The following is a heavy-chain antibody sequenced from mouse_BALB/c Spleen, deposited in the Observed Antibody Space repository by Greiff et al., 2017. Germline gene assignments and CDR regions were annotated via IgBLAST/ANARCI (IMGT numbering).Heavy chain of an antibody. D-gene: IGHD2-14*01. CDR3: ARSVREWYFDY. CDR2: INPYNGDT. Sequence: EVQLQQSGPELVKPGASVKLSCKASGYSFTGYFMNWVMQSHGKSLEWIGRINPYNGDTFYNQKFKGKATLTVDKSSSTAHMELRSLASEDSAVYYCARSVREWYFDYWGQGTTLTVSS. V-gene: IGHV1-20*02. J-gene: IGHJ2*01. CDR1: GYSFTGYF.